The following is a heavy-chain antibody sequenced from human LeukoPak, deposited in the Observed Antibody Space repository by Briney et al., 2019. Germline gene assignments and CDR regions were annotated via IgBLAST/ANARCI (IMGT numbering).Heavy chain of an antibody. Sequence: GGSLGLSCAASGFTFSSYGMHWVRQAPGKGLEWVAFIQYDGSNKYYTGSVKGRFTISRDNYKNTLYLQMNSLRAEDTALYYCAKDDCGGDCFADYWGQGTLVTVSS. CDR3: AKDDCGGDCFADY. D-gene: IGHD2-21*01. CDR1: GFTFSSYG. J-gene: IGHJ4*02. CDR2: IQYDGSNK. V-gene: IGHV3-30*02.